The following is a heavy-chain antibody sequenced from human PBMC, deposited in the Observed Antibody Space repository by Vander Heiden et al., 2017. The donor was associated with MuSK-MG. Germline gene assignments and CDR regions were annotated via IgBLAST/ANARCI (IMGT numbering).Heavy chain of an antibody. D-gene: IGHD2-21*02. CDR1: GNFINSLSPL. J-gene: IGHJ6*03. Sequence: QLQLQASGPGLVKSSGTLSLTCTVSGNFINSLSPLWGWIRQPPGKGLSWVGSIDYRGTTSYNPSLRSRVTISRVPSKNQVSLSLSSVTAADTAVYFCARLKKGDYYYSYYMDVWGKGTTVTVSS. V-gene: IGHV4-39*01. CDR2: IDYRGTT. CDR3: ARLKKGDYYYSYYMDV.